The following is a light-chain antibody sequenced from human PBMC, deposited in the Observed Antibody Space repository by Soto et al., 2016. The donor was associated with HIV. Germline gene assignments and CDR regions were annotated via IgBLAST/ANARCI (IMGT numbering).Light chain of an antibody. Sequence: DIQMTQSPSTLSASVGDRVTITCRASQSISSWLAWYQQKPGKAPKLLIYKASSLESGVPSRFSGSGSGTEFTLTISSLQPDDFATYYCQQYNSHPQTFGHGTKVEIK. CDR1: QSISSW. CDR2: KAS. CDR3: QQYNSHPQT. J-gene: IGKJ1*01. V-gene: IGKV1-5*03.